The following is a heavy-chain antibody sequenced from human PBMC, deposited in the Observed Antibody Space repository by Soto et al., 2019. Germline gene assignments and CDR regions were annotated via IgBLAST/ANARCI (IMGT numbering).Heavy chain of an antibody. V-gene: IGHV1-18*01. CDR1: GYTFTSYG. J-gene: IGHJ4*02. D-gene: IGHD6-19*01. CDR3: EREAVSGRTGFDY. CDR2: VNAYNGNT. Sequence: ASVKVSCKASGYTFTSYGISWVRQAPGQGLEWMGWVNAYNGNTNYAQKFQGRVTMTTDTSTSTAYMELRSLRSDDTAVYYCEREAVSGRTGFDYWGQGTLVTVSS.